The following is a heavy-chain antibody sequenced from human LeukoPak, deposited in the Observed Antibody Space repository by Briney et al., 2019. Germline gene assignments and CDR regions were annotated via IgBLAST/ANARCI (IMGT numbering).Heavy chain of an antibody. CDR2: INHSGST. V-gene: IGHV4-39*07. J-gene: IGHJ4*02. CDR1: GGSISSGDYY. CDR3: ARGHPPGY. Sequence: TSETLSLTCTVSGGSISSGDYYWSWIRQPPGKGLEWIGEINHSGSTNYNPSLKSRVTISVDTSKNQFSLKLSSVTAADTAVYYCARGHPPGYWGQGTLVTVSS.